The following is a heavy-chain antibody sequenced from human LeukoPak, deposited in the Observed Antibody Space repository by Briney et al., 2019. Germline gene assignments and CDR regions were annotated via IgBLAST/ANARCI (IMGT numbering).Heavy chain of an antibody. CDR1: GGSINTYY. Sequence: SETLSLTCTVSGGSINTYYWSWIRQPPGKGLEWIGYIHYSGSTNYNPSLKGRLTLAVDTSNNQFSLRLGSVTAADTAVYYCARSLGATRYNLKYYFYCGLDVWGQGTTVTVSS. CDR2: IHYSGST. J-gene: IGHJ6*02. V-gene: IGHV4-59*01. CDR3: ARSLGATRYNLKYYFYCGLDV. D-gene: IGHD1-26*01.